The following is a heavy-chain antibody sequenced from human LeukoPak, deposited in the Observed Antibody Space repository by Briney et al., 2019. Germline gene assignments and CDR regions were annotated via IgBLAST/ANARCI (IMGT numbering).Heavy chain of an antibody. D-gene: IGHD3-10*01. CDR2: IYYSGST. CDR1: GGSISSGGYY. CDR3: ARHYSSGSNFDY. J-gene: IGHJ4*02. V-gene: IGHV4-31*03. Sequence: PSETLSLTCTVSGGSISSGGYYWSWIRQHPGKGLEWIGYIYYSGSTYYNPSLKSRVTISVDTSKNQFSLKLSSVTAADTAVYYCARHYSSGSNFDYWGQGTPVTVSS.